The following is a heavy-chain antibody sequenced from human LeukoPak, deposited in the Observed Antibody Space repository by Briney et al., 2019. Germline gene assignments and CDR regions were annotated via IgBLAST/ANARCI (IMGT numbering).Heavy chain of an antibody. Sequence: GGSLRLSCAASGFTFSNYEMNWVRQAPGKGLEWVSSISSSSYIYYADSVKGRFTISRDNAKNSLYLQLNSLRAEDTAVYYCARDLIGLAATDYFDYWGQGTLVTVSS. D-gene: IGHD6-13*01. V-gene: IGHV3-69-1*01. CDR3: ARDLIGLAATDYFDY. CDR1: GFTFSNYE. CDR2: ISSSSYI. J-gene: IGHJ4*02.